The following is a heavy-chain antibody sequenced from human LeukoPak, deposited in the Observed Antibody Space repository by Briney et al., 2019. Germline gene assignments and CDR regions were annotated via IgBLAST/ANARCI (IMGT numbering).Heavy chain of an antibody. D-gene: IGHD5-18*01. CDR3: ARRGRYSYGSYFDY. CDR2: IYPGDSDT. V-gene: IGHV5-51*07. J-gene: IGHJ4*02. CDR1: GYSFTSYW. Sequence: ESLKISCKGSGYSFTSYWIGWVHQLPGKGLEWMGVIYPGDSDTAYSPSFQGQVTVSDDKSITTAYLQWSSLKASDTAMYYCARRGRYSYGSYFDYWGQGTLVTVSS.